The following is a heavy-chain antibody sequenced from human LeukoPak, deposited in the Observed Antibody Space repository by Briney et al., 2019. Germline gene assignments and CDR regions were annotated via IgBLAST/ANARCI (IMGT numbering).Heavy chain of an antibody. CDR3: ARDHLIRGVSGRR. V-gene: IGHV3-48*02. CDR2: ISSSSSTI. D-gene: IGHD3-10*01. CDR1: GFTLDIYM. J-gene: IGHJ4*02. Sequence: PGGSLRPASSASGFTLDIYMKNSVRQAPGKGLEWVSYISSSSSTIYYADSVKGRFTISRDNAKNSLYLQMNNLRDEDTAVYYCARDHLIRGVSGRRWGQGTLVTVSS.